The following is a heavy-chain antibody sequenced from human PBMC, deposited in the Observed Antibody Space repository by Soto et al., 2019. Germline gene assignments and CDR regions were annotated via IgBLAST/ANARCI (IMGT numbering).Heavy chain of an antibody. CDR3: ARKYSSSSGEFDP. CDR2: IYYSGST. J-gene: IGHJ5*02. CDR1: GGSISSYY. Sequence: PSETLSLTCTVSGGSISSYYWSWIRQPPGKGLEWIGYIYYSGSTNYNPSLKSRVTISVDTSKNQFSLKLSSLTAADTAVYYCARKYSSSSGEFDPWGQGALVTVSS. V-gene: IGHV4-59*01. D-gene: IGHD6-6*01.